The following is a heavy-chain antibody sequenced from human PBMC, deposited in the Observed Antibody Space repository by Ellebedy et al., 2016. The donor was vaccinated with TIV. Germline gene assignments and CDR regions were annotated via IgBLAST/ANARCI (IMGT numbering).Heavy chain of an antibody. CDR2: IKQDGSEK. CDR3: ARDTTHNDFWSGSNA. CDR1: GFTFSGYA. V-gene: IGHV3-7*01. D-gene: IGHD3-3*01. Sequence: GGSLRLXXAASGFTFSGYAMSWVRQAPGKGLEWVANIKQDGSEKYYVDSVKGRFIISRDNAKNSLYLQMNSLRAEDTAVYYCARDTTHNDFWSGSNAWGQGTLVSVSP. J-gene: IGHJ5*02.